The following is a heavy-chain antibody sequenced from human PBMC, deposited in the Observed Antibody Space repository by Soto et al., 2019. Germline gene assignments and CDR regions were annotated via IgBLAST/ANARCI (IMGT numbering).Heavy chain of an antibody. CDR1: GGSISSSSYY. J-gene: IGHJ4*02. V-gene: IGHV4-39*01. Sequence: QLQLQESGPGLVKPSETLSLTCTVSGGSISSSSYYWGWIRQPPGKGLEWIGSIYYSGSTYYNPSLKSRVTISVDTSKNQFSLKLSSVTAADTAVYYCARRGDRGWYSFDYWGQGTLVTVSS. D-gene: IGHD6-19*01. CDR2: IYYSGST. CDR3: ARRGDRGWYSFDY.